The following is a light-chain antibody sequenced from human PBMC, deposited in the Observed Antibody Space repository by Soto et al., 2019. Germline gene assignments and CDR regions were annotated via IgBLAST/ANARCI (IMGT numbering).Light chain of an antibody. CDR3: QQRSNWPPWT. J-gene: IGKJ1*01. V-gene: IGKV3-11*01. CDR1: QSVSSN. Sequence: ESVLTQSPGTLSLSPGERATLSCRASQSVSSNLAWYQQKPGQAPRLLIYGASNRATGIPARFSGSGSGTDFTLTISSLEPEDFAVYYCQQRSNWPPWTFGQGTKVDIK. CDR2: GAS.